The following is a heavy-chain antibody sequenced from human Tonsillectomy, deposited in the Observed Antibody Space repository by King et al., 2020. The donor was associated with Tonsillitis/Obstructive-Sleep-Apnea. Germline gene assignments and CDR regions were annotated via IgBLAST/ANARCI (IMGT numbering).Heavy chain of an antibody. CDR2: INSDGSST. D-gene: IGHD3-22*01. Sequence: VQLVESGGGLGQPGGSLRLSCAASGFTFSSYWMHWVRHAPGKGLVWVSRINSDGSSTSYADPVKGRFTISRDNAKKTLYLQMNSLRAEDTAVYYCARSRLTYYYDSSGYYYYYYGMDVWGQGTTVTVSS. CDR1: GFTFSSYW. J-gene: IGHJ6*02. V-gene: IGHV3-74*01. CDR3: ARSRLTYYYDSSGYYYYYYGMDV.